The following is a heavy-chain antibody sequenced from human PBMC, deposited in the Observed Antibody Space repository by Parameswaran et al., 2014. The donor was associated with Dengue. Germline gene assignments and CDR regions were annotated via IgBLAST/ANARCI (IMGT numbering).Heavy chain of an antibody. J-gene: IGHJ4*02. CDR3: ARAGAGGMVATDPIDY. V-gene: IGHV4-31*02. CDR2: IYYSGST. Sequence: RWIRQPPGKGLEWIGYIYYSGSTYYNPSLKSRVTLSVDTSKTHFSLKLSSVTAADTAVYYCARAGAGGMVATDPIDYWGQGTLVTVSS. D-gene: IGHD5-12*01.